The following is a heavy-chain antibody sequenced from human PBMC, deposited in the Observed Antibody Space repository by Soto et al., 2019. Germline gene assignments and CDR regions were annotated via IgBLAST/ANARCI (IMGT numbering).Heavy chain of an antibody. V-gene: IGHV4-39*01. Sequence: QLQLQESGPGLVKPSETLSLTCTVSGGSISSSSYYWGWIRQPPGKGLEWIGSIYYSGSTYYNPSLKSRVTIAVDTSKNQFSLKLSSVTAADSAVYYCASVYDFWSTYGVGWFDPWGQGTLVTVSS. CDR3: ASVYDFWSTYGVGWFDP. CDR2: IYYSGST. CDR1: GGSISSSSYY. J-gene: IGHJ5*02. D-gene: IGHD3-3*01.